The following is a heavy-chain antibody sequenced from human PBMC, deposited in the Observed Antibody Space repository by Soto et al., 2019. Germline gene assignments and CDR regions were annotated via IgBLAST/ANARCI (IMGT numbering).Heavy chain of an antibody. J-gene: IGHJ4*02. V-gene: IGHV3-30-3*01. CDR3: ARDAPGGNYFDS. D-gene: IGHD1-26*01. Sequence: QVQLVESGGGVVQPGRSLRLSCAASGFTFSSYAMHWVRQAPGKGLEWVAVISYDGSNKYYADSVKGRFTISRDNSKNTLYLQMNSLRAEDTAVYYCARDAPGGNYFDSWGQGTLVTVSS. CDR1: GFTFSSYA. CDR2: ISYDGSNK.